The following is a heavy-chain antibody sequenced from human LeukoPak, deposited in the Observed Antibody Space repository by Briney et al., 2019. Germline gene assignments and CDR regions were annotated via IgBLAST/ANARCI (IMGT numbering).Heavy chain of an antibody. CDR1: GFTFSDYY. V-gene: IGHV3-11*01. Sequence: PGGSLRLSCAASGFTFSDYYVSWIRQAPGKGLEWVAFISNSGFTTYYADSVKGRFTVSRDNAKDSVSLQMNSLRAEDTARYYCAREDSGGNSFDYWGQGAQVTVS. CDR3: AREDSGGNSFDY. J-gene: IGHJ4*02. D-gene: IGHD4/OR15-4a*01. CDR2: ISNSGFTT.